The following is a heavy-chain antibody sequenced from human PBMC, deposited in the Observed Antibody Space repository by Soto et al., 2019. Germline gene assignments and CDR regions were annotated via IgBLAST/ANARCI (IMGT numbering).Heavy chain of an antibody. Sequence: QAGGSLRLSCAASGFTFSSYAMHWVRQAPGKGLEWVAVISYDGSNKYYADSVKGRFTISRDNSKNTLYLQMNSLRAEDTAVYYCARDASIAARPKAFLDYWGQGTLVTVSS. CDR1: GFTFSSYA. J-gene: IGHJ4*02. D-gene: IGHD6-6*01. V-gene: IGHV3-30-3*01. CDR3: ARDASIAARPKAFLDY. CDR2: ISYDGSNK.